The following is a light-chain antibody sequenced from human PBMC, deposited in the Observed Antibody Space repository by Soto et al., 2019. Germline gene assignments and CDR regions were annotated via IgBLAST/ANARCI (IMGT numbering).Light chain of an antibody. J-gene: IGLJ2*01. CDR2: SNN. V-gene: IGLV1-44*01. Sequence: QSVLTQPPSASGTPGQRGTISCSGSSYNIGSNTVNWYQQLPGTAPKLLIYSNNQRPSGVPDRFSGSKSGTSASLAISGLQSEDEADYYCAAWDDSLNGRRVFGGGTKLTVL. CDR1: SYNIGSNT. CDR3: AAWDDSLNGRRV.